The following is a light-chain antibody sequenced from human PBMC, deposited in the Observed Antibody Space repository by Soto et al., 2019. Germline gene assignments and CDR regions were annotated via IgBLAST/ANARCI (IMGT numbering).Light chain of an antibody. CDR2: AAS. J-gene: IGKJ5*01. CDR3: HQSYSTQFT. V-gene: IGKV1-39*01. CDR1: QSSNRY. Sequence: EIQTTQVSSSLSDSVGDQVTVHWRASQSSNRYVNWYQQTTGKAPSLLIYAASSLHSGVPSRFSGSGSGTDFTLTSSSLQPEDFATYYGHQSYSTQFTVGQGTQLEIK.